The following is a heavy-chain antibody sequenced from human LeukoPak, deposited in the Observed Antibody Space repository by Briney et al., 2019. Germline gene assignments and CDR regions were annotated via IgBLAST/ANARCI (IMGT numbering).Heavy chain of an antibody. CDR2: IYHSGST. V-gene: IGHV4-30-2*01. CDR3: AREARYCSSTSCYRRGWYDP. Sequence: SQTLSLTCAVSGGSISSGGYSWSWIRQPPGKGLEWIGYIYHSGSTYYNPSLKSRVTISVDTSKNQFSLKLSSVTAADTAVYYCAREARYCSSTSCYRRGWYDPWGQGTLVTVSS. CDR1: GGSISSGGYS. J-gene: IGHJ5*02. D-gene: IGHD2-2*01.